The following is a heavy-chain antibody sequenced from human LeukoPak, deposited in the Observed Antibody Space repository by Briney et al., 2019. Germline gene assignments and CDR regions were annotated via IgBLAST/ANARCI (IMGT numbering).Heavy chain of an antibody. CDR2: INAGNGNT. D-gene: IGHD6-13*01. J-gene: IGHJ4*02. CDR3: AREVAAAGNFDY. V-gene: IGHV1-3*01. CDR1: GYTFTSYA. Sequence: GASVKVSCKASGYTFTSYAMHWVRQAPGQRLEWMGWINAGNGNTKYSQKFQGRVTIIRDTSASTAYMELSSLRSEDTAVYYCAREVAAAGNFDYWGQGTLVTVSS.